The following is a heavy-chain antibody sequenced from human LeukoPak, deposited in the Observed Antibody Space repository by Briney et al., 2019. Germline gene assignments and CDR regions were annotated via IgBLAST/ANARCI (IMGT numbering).Heavy chain of an antibody. CDR3: ARVGGVVSLDSSALPGAFDI. CDR1: GGSISSYY. D-gene: IGHD3-22*01. V-gene: IGHV4-59*08. J-gene: IGHJ3*02. CDR2: IYYSGST. Sequence: SETLSLTCTVSGGSISSYYWSWIRQPPGKGLEWIGYIYYSGSTNYNPSLKSRVTISVDTSKNQFSLKLSSVTAADTAVYYCARVGGVVSLDSSALPGAFDIWGQGTMVTVSS.